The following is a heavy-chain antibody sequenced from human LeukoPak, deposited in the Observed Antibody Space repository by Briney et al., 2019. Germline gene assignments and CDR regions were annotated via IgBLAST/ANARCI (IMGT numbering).Heavy chain of an antibody. CDR3: ARDGDVLRYFDWLPKNYYFYGMDV. V-gene: IGHV1-18*01. J-gene: IGHJ6*02. CDR1: GYTFTSYG. Sequence: ASVKVSCKASGYTFTSYGISWVRQAPGQGLEWMGWISAYNGNTNYAQKLQGRVTMTTDTSTSTAYMELRSLRSDDTAVYYCARDGDVLRYFDWLPKNYYFYGMDVWGQGTTVTVCS. D-gene: IGHD3-9*01. CDR2: ISAYNGNT.